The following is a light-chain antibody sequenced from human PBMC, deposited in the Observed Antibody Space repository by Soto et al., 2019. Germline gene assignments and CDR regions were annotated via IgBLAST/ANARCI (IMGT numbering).Light chain of an antibody. Sequence: QSVLTQPPSASGSPGQSVTISCTGTSSDVGGYNYVSWYQQHPGKAPKLMIYEVSKRPSGVTDRFSGSKSGNTASLTVSGLQAEDDADYYCSSEAGSNTVVFGGGTKLTVL. CDR3: SSEAGSNTVV. CDR2: EVS. CDR1: SSDVGGYNY. V-gene: IGLV2-8*01. J-gene: IGLJ2*01.